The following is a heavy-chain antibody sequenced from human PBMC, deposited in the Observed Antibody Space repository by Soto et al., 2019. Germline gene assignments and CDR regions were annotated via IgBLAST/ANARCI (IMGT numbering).Heavy chain of an antibody. CDR2: ISSSGSTI. V-gene: IGHV3-11*01. D-gene: IGHD2-2*01. J-gene: IGHJ4*02. CDR1: GFTFSDYY. CDR3: ARDTVKLKNGYCSSTSCDDY. Sequence: GSLRLSCAASGFTFSDYYMSWIRQAPGKGLEWVSYISSSGSTIYYADSVKGRFTISRDNAKNSLYLQMNSLRAEDTAVYYCARDTVKLKNGYCSSTSCDDYWGQGTLVTVSS.